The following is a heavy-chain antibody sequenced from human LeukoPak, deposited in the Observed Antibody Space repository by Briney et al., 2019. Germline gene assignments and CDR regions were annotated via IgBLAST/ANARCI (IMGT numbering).Heavy chain of an antibody. CDR3: ARGPSWLFDY. D-gene: IGHD5-12*01. Sequence: ASVKVSCKASGYTFTGYYMHWVRQAPGQGLEWMGWINPNSGGTNYAQKFQGRVTMTRDKSIRTAYMELRSLRSDDTAVYYCARGPSWLFDYWGQGTLVTVSS. CDR1: GYTFTGYY. CDR2: INPNSGGT. V-gene: IGHV1-2*02. J-gene: IGHJ4*02.